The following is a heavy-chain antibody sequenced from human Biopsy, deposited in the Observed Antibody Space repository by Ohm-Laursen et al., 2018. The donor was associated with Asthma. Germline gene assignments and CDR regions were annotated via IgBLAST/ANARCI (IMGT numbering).Heavy chain of an antibody. CDR1: GGSINNFH. J-gene: IGHJ4*02. CDR2: VYYSGST. V-gene: IGHV4-59*01. CDR3: ARGVDRVTGLLDHFDS. Sequence: TLSLTCTVSGGSINNFHWSWIRQPPGKGLESIGHVYYSGSTNYNPSLKSRVTISIDASKNQFSLKLTSVTAADTAVYYCARGVDRVTGLLDHFDSWGQGTLVTVSS. D-gene: IGHD2-21*02.